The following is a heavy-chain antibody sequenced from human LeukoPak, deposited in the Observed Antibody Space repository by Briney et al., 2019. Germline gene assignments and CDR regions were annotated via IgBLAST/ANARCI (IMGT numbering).Heavy chain of an antibody. V-gene: IGHV4-59*11. D-gene: IGHD2/OR15-2a*01. J-gene: IGHJ6*03. Sequence: PSETLSLTRTVSGGSISGHYWSWIRQPPGKGLEWIGYIYYSGSTNYNPSLKSRVTISVDTSKDQFSLKLSSVTAADTAVYYCARGLIAYYYMDVWGKGTTVTVSS. CDR3: ARGLIAYYYMDV. CDR2: IYYSGST. CDR1: GGSISGHY.